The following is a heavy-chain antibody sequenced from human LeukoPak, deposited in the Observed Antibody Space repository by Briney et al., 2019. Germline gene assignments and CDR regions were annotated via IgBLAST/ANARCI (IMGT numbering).Heavy chain of an antibody. CDR1: GGTFSSYA. Sequence: SVKVSCKASGGTFSSYAISWVRQAPGQGLEWMGGIIPIFGTANYAQKFQGRVTITADESTSTAYMELSSLRSEDTAVYYCATTPYNWNDGGAYYFDYWGQGTLVTVSS. V-gene: IGHV1-69*01. J-gene: IGHJ4*02. CDR2: IIPIFGTA. CDR3: ATTPYNWNDGGAYYFDY. D-gene: IGHD1-1*01.